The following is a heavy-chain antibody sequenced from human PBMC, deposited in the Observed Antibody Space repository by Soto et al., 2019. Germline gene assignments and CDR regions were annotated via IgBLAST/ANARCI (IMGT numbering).Heavy chain of an antibody. CDR1: GYAFTTYV. CDR2: ISAHNGKT. Sequence: QVYLVQSGAEVNKPGASVKVSCQGSGYAFTTYVITWVRQAPGQGLEWMGWISAHNGKTNYAQKLQGGVTVTRDTSTSTAYMELRRLRYDDTAVYYCARGRYGDYWGQGALVTVSS. CDR3: ARGRYGDY. J-gene: IGHJ4*02. D-gene: IGHD1-1*01. V-gene: IGHV1-18*01.